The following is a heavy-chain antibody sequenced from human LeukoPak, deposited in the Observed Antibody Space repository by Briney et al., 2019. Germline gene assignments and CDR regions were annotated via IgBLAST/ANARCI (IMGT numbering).Heavy chain of an antibody. V-gene: IGHV3-74*01. D-gene: IGHD2/OR15-2a*01. J-gene: IGHJ4*02. CDR2: INSDGSWT. CDR1: GNYW. CDR3: VSFYETY. Sequence: GGSLRLSCAASGNYWMHWVRQAPGKGLVWASHINSDGSWTSYADSVKGRFTISKDNAKHTVYPQMNNLRAEDTAVYYCVSFYETYWGRGTLVTVSS.